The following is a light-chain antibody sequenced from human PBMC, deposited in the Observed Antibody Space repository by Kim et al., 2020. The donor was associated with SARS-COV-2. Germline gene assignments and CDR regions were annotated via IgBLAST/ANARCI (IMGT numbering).Light chain of an antibody. CDR1: VLAKKY. J-gene: IGLJ2*01. CDR2: KDS. CDR3: YSAADNNVV. Sequence: SVSPGQTARIPCSGDVLAKKYARWFQQKPGQAPVLVIYKDSERPSGIPERFSGSRSGTIATLTISGAQVEDEADYYCYSAADNNVVFGGGTQLTVL. V-gene: IGLV3-27*01.